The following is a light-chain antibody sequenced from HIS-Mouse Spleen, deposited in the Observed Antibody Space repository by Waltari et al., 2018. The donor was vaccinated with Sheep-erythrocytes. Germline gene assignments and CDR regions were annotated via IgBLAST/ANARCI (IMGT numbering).Light chain of an antibody. J-gene: IGLJ1*01. CDR1: SSDVGGYNY. CDR3: CSYAGSYNYV. Sequence: QSALTQPRSVSGSPGQSVTISCTGTSSDVGGYNYVSWYQQHPGKAPKLMIYDVSKRPSWVPDRFSGSKSGHTASLTISGLQAEDEADYYCCSYAGSYNYVFGTGTKVTVL. CDR2: DVS. V-gene: IGLV2-11*01.